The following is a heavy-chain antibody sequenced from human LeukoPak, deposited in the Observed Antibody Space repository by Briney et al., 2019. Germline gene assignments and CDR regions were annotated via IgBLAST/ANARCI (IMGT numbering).Heavy chain of an antibody. Sequence: KPSETLSLTCAVSGVSISSSIWWSWVRQPPGKGLAWIGEIYHSGSTTYNPSLKGRVTLSIDKSRNQFSLKLSSVTAADTAVYYCARRRDGYGHFDYWGQGTLVTVSS. D-gene: IGHD5-24*01. CDR1: GVSISSSIW. V-gene: IGHV4-4*02. J-gene: IGHJ4*02. CDR3: ARRRDGYGHFDY. CDR2: IYHSGST.